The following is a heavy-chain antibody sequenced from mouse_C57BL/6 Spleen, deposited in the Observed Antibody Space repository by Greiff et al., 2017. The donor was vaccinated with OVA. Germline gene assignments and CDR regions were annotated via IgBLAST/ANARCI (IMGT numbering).Heavy chain of an antibody. CDR3: ARNRDYGSSSLFDY. Sequence: QVQLKESGPRLVQPSQSLSITCTVSGFSLTSYGVHWVRQSPGKGLEWLGVIWSGGSTDYNAAFISRLSISKDNSKSQVFFKMNSLQADDTAIDYCARNRDYGSSSLFDYWGQGTTLTVSS. V-gene: IGHV2-2*01. CDR2: IWSGGST. J-gene: IGHJ2*01. D-gene: IGHD1-1*01. CDR1: GFSLTSYG.